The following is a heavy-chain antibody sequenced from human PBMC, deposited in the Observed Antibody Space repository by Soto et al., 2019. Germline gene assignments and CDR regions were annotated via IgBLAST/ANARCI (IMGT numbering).Heavy chain of an antibody. V-gene: IGHV4-34*01. CDR3: ARGLRRGYSYGYRY. J-gene: IGHJ4*02. Sequence: NPSETLSLTCAVYGGSFSGYYWSWIRQPPRKGLEWIGEINHSGSTNYNPSLKSRVTISVDTSKNQFSLKLSSVTAADTAVYYCARGLRRGYSYGYRYWGQGTLVTVSS. D-gene: IGHD5-18*01. CDR1: GGSFSGYY. CDR2: INHSGST.